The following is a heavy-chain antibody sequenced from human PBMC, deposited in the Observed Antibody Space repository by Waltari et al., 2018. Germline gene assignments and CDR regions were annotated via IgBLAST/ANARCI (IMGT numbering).Heavy chain of an antibody. V-gene: IGHV4-38-2*01. CDR2: IYHRGST. J-gene: IGHJ4*02. Sequence: QVQLQESGPGLVKPSETLSLTCAVSGYSISSGYYWGWIRQPPGKGLEWIGSIYHRGSTYYNPSRKSRVTISVDTSKNQFSLKLSSVTAADTAGYYCARHPAVLAAAGTPFDYWGQGTLVTVSS. D-gene: IGHD6-13*01. CDR3: ARHPAVLAAAGTPFDY. CDR1: GYSISSGYY.